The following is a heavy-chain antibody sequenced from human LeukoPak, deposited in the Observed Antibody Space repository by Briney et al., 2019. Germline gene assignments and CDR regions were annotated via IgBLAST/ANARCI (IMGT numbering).Heavy chain of an antibody. J-gene: IGHJ4*02. V-gene: IGHV3-11*04. CDR2: ISSSGGTI. CDR3: ARGVIGYYYDSSGHFDY. D-gene: IGHD3-22*01. CDR1: GFTFSDYY. Sequence: GGSLRLSCAASGFTFSDYYMSWIRQAPGKGLEWVSYISSSGGTIYYADSVKGRFTISRDNAKNSLYLQMNSLRAEDTAVYYCARGVIGYYYDSSGHFDYWGQGTLVTVSS.